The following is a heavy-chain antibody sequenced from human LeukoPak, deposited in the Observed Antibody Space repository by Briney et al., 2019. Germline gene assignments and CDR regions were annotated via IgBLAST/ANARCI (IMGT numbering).Heavy chain of an antibody. J-gene: IGHJ4*02. V-gene: IGHV4-59*08. CDR3: ARHKGARGSSWPFDY. Sequence: SETLSLTCSVSGDSISSYYWSWIRQPPGKGLEWIGYIYYSGSTNYNPSLKSRVTISVDTSKNQFSLKLSSVTAADTAVYYCARHKGARGSSWPFDYWGQGTLVTVSS. D-gene: IGHD6-13*01. CDR1: GDSISSYY. CDR2: IYYSGST.